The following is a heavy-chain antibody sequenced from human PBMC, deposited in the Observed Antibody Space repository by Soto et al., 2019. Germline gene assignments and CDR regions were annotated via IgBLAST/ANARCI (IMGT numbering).Heavy chain of an antibody. Sequence: SVKVSCKASGGTFSSYAISWVRQAPGQGLEWMGGIIPIFGTANYAQKFQGRVTITADKSTSTAYMELSSLRSEDTAVYYCAIRSGYARYDAFDIWGQGTMVTVS. CDR2: IIPIFGTA. CDR3: AIRSGYARYDAFDI. D-gene: IGHD3-22*01. V-gene: IGHV1-69*06. CDR1: GGTFSSYA. J-gene: IGHJ3*02.